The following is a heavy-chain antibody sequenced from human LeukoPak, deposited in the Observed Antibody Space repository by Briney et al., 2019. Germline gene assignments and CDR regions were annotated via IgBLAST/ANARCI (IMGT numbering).Heavy chain of an antibody. CDR3: AREGYSYGQSPYFDY. V-gene: IGHV3-21*01. D-gene: IGHD5-18*01. CDR1: GFTFSSYS. Sequence: PGGSLRLSCAASGFTFSSYSMNWVRQAPGKGLECVSSISSSSSYIYYADSVKGRFTISRDNAKNSLYLQMNSLRAEDTAVYYCAREGYSYGQSPYFDYWGQGTLVTVSS. CDR2: ISSSSSYI. J-gene: IGHJ4*02.